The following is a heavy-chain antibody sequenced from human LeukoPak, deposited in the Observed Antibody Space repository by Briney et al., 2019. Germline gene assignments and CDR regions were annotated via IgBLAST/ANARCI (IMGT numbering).Heavy chain of an antibody. Sequence: PGGSLRLSCAASGFTFSSYAMSWVRQAPGKGLEWVSAISGSGGSTYYADSVKGRFTISRDNSKNTLYLQMNSLRAEDTAVYYCAKDRPVHVLLWFGESILWGQGTLVTVSS. CDR3: AKDRPVHVLLWFGESIL. V-gene: IGHV3-23*01. CDR1: GFTFSSYA. J-gene: IGHJ4*02. CDR2: ISGSGGST. D-gene: IGHD3-10*01.